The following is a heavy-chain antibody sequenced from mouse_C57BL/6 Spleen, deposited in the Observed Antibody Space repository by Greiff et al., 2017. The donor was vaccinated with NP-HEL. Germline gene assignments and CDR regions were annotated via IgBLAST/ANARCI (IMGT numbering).Heavy chain of an antibody. CDR1: GYAFTNYL. D-gene: IGHD4-1*01. J-gene: IGHJ1*03. CDR2: MNPGSGGT. CDR3: ARSNWDRGYFDV. V-gene: IGHV1-54*01. Sequence: QVQLQQSGAELVRPGTSVKVSCKASGYAFTNYLIEWVKQRPGQGLEWIGVMNPGSGGTNYTEKFKGKATLTADKSSSTAYMQLSSLTSEDSAVYFCARSNWDRGYFDVWGTGTTVTVSS.